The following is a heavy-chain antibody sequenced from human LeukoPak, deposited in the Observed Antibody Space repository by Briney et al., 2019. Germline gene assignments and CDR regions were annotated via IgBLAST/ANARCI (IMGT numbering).Heavy chain of an antibody. CDR1: GGSISSGDYY. J-gene: IGHJ4*02. D-gene: IGHD3-22*01. Sequence: TSQTLSLTCTVSGGSISSGDYYWSWFRQPPGKGLEWIGYIYYSGTTYYNPSLMSRVTISVDTSKNQFSLKLNSVTAADTAGYYCARKRYDDPYFFDYWGQGTLVTVSS. CDR3: ARKRYDDPYFFDY. CDR2: IYYSGTT. V-gene: IGHV4-30-4*01.